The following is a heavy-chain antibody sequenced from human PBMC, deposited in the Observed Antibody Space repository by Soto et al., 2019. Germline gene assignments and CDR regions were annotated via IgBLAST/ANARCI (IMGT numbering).Heavy chain of an antibody. D-gene: IGHD3-9*01. CDR1: GFTFTSSA. Sequence: AASVKVSCKASGFTFTSSAMQWVRQARGQRLEWIGWIVVGSGNTNYAQKFQERVTITRDMSTSTAYMELSSLRSEDTAVYYCAAALFSDILTGYYRPFDYWGQGTLVTVSS. V-gene: IGHV1-58*02. CDR3: AAALFSDILTGYYRPFDY. CDR2: IVVGSGNT. J-gene: IGHJ4*02.